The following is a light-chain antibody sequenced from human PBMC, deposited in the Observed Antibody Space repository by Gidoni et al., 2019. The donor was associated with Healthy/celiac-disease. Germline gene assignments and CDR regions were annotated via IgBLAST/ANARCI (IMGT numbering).Light chain of an antibody. V-gene: IGLV1-47*01. Sequence: QSLLTQPPSASGTPGQPVTISCSGSSSNYGSNYVYWYQQLPGTAPKLRIYRNNQRPSGVPDRFSGSKSGTSASLAISGLRSEDEADYYCAAWDDSLSGPGVFGGGTKLTVL. CDR1: SSNYGSNY. J-gene: IGLJ3*02. CDR2: RNN. CDR3: AAWDDSLSGPGV.